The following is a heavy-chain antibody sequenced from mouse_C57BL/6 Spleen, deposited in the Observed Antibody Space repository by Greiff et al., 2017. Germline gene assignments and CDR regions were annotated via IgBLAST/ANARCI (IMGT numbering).Heavy chain of an antibody. V-gene: IGHV7-3*01. CDR2: IRNKANGYTT. CDR3: ARHDYYGSSPWFAY. J-gene: IGHJ3*01. Sequence: DVMLVESGGGLVQPGGSLSLSCAASGFTFTDYYMSWVRQPPGKALEWLGFIRNKANGYTTEYSASVKGRFTISRDNSQSILYLQMNALRAEDSATYYCARHDYYGSSPWFAYWGQGTLVTVSA. D-gene: IGHD1-1*01. CDR1: GFTFTDYY.